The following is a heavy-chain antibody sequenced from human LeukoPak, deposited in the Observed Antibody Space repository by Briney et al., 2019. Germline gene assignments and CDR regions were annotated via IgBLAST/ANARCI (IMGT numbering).Heavy chain of an antibody. D-gene: IGHD2-15*01. Sequence: SETLSLTCAVSGYSICSGYYWGWIRQPPGKGLEWIGSIYHSGSTYYNPSLKSRVTISVDTSKNQFSLKLTSVTAADTAVYYCARQVDYYYYMDVWGKGTTVTVSS. V-gene: IGHV4-38-2*01. J-gene: IGHJ6*03. CDR3: ARQVDYYYYMDV. CDR1: GYSICSGYY. CDR2: IYHSGST.